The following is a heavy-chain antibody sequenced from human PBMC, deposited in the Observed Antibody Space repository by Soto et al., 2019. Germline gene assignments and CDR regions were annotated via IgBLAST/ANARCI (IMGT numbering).Heavy chain of an antibody. CDR1: GGSISSYY. CDR2: IHYSGST. V-gene: IGHV4-59*08. CDR3: ARPPFGLDC. Sequence: QVQLQESGPGLVKPSETLSLTCTVSGGSISSYYWSWIRQPPGKGLEWIGYIHYSGSTHYNPSLKSRVGITIDTSKTQFSLTLGSVAAGDPAVVFCARPPFGLDCWGQGTLVTVSS. J-gene: IGHJ4*02. D-gene: IGHD3-10*01.